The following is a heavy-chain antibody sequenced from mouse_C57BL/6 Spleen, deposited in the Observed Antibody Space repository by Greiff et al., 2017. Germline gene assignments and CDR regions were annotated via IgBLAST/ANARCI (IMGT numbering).Heavy chain of an antibody. CDR2: IDPSDSYT. D-gene: IGHD2-4*01. Sequence: VKLQQPGAELVMPGASVKLSCKASGYTFTSYWMHWVKQRPGQGLEWIGEIDPSDSYTNYNQKFKGKSTLTVDKSSSTAYMQLSSLTSEDSAVYYCARVGLRRSYFAMGCWGQGTSVTVSS. CDR1: GYTFTSYW. J-gene: IGHJ4*01. V-gene: IGHV1-69*01. CDR3: ARVGLRRSYFAMGC.